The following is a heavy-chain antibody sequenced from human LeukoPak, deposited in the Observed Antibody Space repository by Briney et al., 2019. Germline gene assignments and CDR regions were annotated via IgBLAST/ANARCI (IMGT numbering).Heavy chain of an antibody. D-gene: IGHD2-8*01. Sequence: GGSLRLSCAASGFIFSRFRMSWVRQAPGKGPEWVSNISRGRSDKDYVGSVKGRFTISRDNATNSLYLHMKRLRAEDTYVYSCAVVRSLEYWGEGNLVTVSS. CDR3: AVVRSLEY. CDR1: GFIFSRFR. CDR2: ISRGRSDK. J-gene: IGHJ4*02. V-gene: IGHV3-7*01.